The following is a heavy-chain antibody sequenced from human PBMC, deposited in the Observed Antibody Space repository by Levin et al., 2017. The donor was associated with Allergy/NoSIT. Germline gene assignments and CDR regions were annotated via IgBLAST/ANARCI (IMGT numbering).Heavy chain of an antibody. J-gene: IGHJ6*02. CDR1: GYTFTNYW. CDR3: ARQGWFGGRYKGMDV. CDR2: IYPGDSDT. D-gene: IGHD3-10*01. V-gene: IGHV5-51*01. Sequence: AGESLKISCKGSGYTFTNYWIAWVRQMPGKWPEWMGTIYPGDSDTKYSPSFQGQVTISADKSISAAYLQWSSLKASDTAMYYCARQGWFGGRYKGMDVWGQGTTVTVSS.